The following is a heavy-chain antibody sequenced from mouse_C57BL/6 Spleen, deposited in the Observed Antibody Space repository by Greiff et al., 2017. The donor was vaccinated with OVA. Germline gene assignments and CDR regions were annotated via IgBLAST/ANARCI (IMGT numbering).Heavy chain of an antibody. J-gene: IGHJ3*01. D-gene: IGHD2-4*01. CDR1: GYAFRSYW. CDR2: IYPGDGDT. V-gene: IGHV1-80*01. CDR3: ARSGDYDGRAWFAY. Sequence: VQLQASWAELVKPGASVKISCKASGYAFRSYWMNWVKQRPGKGLEWIGQIYPGDGDTNYNGKFKGKATLTADKSSSTAYMQLSSLTSEDSAVYFCARSGDYDGRAWFAYWGQGTLVTVSA.